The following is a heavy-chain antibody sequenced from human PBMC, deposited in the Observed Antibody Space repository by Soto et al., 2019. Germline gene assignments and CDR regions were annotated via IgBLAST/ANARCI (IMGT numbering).Heavy chain of an antibody. J-gene: IGHJ4*02. V-gene: IGHV3-30*18. CDR3: AKEEYRGSSFDR. CDR1: GFTFSRYG. CDR2: ISHDGNNR. D-gene: IGHD1-26*01. Sequence: QVQLVESGGGVVQPGRSLRLSCAASGFTFSRYGMHWVRQAPGKGLEWVARISHDGNNRFYADSVKGRFTISRDNSKDTLYLQVNSLRPEDTAVFYCAKEEYRGSSFDRWGQGALVTVSS.